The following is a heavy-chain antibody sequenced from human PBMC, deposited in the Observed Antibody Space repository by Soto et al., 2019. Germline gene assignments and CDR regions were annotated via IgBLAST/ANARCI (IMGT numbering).Heavy chain of an antibody. CDR3: ARAGGYDDVLTGPFDC. Sequence: GGSLRLSCAASGFSFSNYAMHWVRQAPGKGLEWVAVIWSDGSNKFYAESVKGRFTISRDNSKNTLYLQMNSLRAEDTSVYYCARAGGYDDVLTGPFDCWGQGT. CDR2: IWSDGSNK. CDR1: GFSFSNYA. D-gene: IGHD3-9*01. J-gene: IGHJ4*02. V-gene: IGHV3-33*01.